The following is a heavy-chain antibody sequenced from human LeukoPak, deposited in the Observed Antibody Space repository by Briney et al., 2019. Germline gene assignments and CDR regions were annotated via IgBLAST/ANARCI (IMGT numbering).Heavy chain of an antibody. J-gene: IGHJ6*03. Sequence: PSETLSLTCTVSGDSISGSYWSWIRQPAGKGLEWIGRIYDSGRTNYNPSLKSRVTLSVDTSNNQFSLTLSSVTAADTAVYHCAGDIRSHNGPGGYYYYYMDVWGKGTTVTVSS. V-gene: IGHV4-4*07. D-gene: IGHD2-8*01. CDR1: GDSISGSY. CDR2: IYDSGRT. CDR3: AGDIRSHNGPGGYYYYYMDV.